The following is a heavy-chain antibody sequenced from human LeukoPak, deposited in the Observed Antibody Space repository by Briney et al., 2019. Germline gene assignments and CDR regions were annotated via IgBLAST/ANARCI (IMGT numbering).Heavy chain of an antibody. D-gene: IGHD3-3*01. Sequence: GGSLRLSCAASGFTFSSYWMSWARQAPGKGLEWVANIKQDGSEKYYVDSVKGRFTISRDNAKNSLYLQMNSLRAEDTAVYYCARVPRITIFGVVTYYYFDYWGQGTLVTVSS. CDR2: IKQDGSEK. CDR1: GFTFSSYW. V-gene: IGHV3-7*01. CDR3: ARVPRITIFGVVTYYYFDY. J-gene: IGHJ4*02.